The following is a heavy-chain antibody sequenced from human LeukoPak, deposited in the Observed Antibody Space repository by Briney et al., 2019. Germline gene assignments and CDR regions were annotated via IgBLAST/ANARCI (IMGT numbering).Heavy chain of an antibody. Sequence: ASVNVSCKASGYTFTSYGISWVRQAPGQGLEWMGWISAYNGNTNYAQKLQGRVTMTTDTSTSTAYMELRSLRSDDTAVYYCARSRDDFWSGYYSHGMDVWGQGTTVTVSS. V-gene: IGHV1-18*01. D-gene: IGHD3-3*01. J-gene: IGHJ6*02. CDR1: GYTFTSYG. CDR3: ARSRDDFWSGYYSHGMDV. CDR2: ISAYNGNT.